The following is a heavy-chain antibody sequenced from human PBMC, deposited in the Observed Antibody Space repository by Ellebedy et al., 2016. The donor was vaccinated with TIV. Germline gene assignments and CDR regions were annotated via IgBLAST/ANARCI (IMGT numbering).Heavy chain of an antibody. J-gene: IGHJ6*02. CDR2: ISYDGSNK. Sequence: PGGSLRLSCAASGFTFSSYGMHWVRQAPGKGLEWVAVISYDGSNKYYADSVKGRFTISRDNSKNTLYLQMNSLRAEDTAVYYCARVGTGRITMIVVEIPYYYGMDVWGQGTTVTVSS. CDR1: GFTFSSYG. CDR3: ARVGTGRITMIVVEIPYYYGMDV. D-gene: IGHD3-22*01. V-gene: IGHV3-30*03.